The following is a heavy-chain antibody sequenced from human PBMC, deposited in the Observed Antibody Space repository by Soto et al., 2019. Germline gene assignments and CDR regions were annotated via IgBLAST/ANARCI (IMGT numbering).Heavy chain of an antibody. V-gene: IGHV3-23*01. J-gene: IGHJ4*02. Sequence: GGSLRLSCAASGFTFSSYAMSWVRQAPGKGLEWVSAISGSGGSTYYADSVKGRFTISRDNSKNTLYLQMNSLRAEDTAVYYCAKDETQPQQQLVPGGYWGQGTLVTVSS. CDR1: GFTFSSYA. D-gene: IGHD6-13*01. CDR3: AKDETQPQQQLVPGGY. CDR2: ISGSGGST.